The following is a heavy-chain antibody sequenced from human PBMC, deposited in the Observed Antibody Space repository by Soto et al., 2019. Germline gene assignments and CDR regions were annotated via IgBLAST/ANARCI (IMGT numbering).Heavy chain of an antibody. V-gene: IGHV3-23*01. Sequence: GGSLRLSCAASGFTFSSYAMSWVRQAPGKGLEWVSAISGSGGSTYYADSVKGRFTISLDNSKNTVYLQMNSLRAEDTAVYYCAKDLSAIFGVVPVSSLGPRYYYYGMDVWGQGTTVTVSS. CDR3: AKDLSAIFGVVPVSSLGPRYYYYGMDV. CDR2: ISGSGGST. CDR1: GFTFSSYA. D-gene: IGHD3-3*01. J-gene: IGHJ6*02.